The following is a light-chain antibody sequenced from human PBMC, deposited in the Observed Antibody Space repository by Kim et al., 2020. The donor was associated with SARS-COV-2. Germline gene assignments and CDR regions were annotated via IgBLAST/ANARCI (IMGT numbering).Light chain of an antibody. CDR2: AAS. CDR3: QQYGNYPRT. Sequence: DIQMTQSPRPPSASVGDRVTITCRASQGISSCLAWYQQKPQKAPKSLIYAASSLQSGVPPRFTGSGSGTDFTLTITSLQPEDFATYYCQQYGNYPRTFGQGTKVDIK. J-gene: IGKJ1*01. V-gene: IGKV1D-16*01. CDR1: QGISSC.